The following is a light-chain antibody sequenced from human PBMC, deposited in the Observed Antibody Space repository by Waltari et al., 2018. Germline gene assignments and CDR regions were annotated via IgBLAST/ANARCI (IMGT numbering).Light chain of an antibody. J-gene: IGKJ2*01. Sequence: NVLTQSPGTLSLSPGERATLSCRASQSVFSNYLAWYQQKPGQAPRVLIYGASSRAPGIPDRFSGSGSGTDFTLTISRLEPEDFAVYYCQQYGISYAFGQGTRLEIK. CDR2: GAS. V-gene: IGKV3-20*01. CDR3: QQYGISYA. CDR1: QSVFSNY.